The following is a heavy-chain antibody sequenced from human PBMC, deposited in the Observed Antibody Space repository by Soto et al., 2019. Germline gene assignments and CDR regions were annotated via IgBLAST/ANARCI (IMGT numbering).Heavy chain of an antibody. CDR3: AKFDSNGYYVH. D-gene: IGHD3-22*01. V-gene: IGHV5-51*01. J-gene: IGHJ4*02. CDR2: IHPDDSDT. CDR1: EYSFTSFW. Sequence: GESLKISCKGSEYSFTSFWIGWVRQTPGKGLEWVGIIHPDDSDTRYSPSFQGQVTMSADKSISTAYLQWSSLKASDTGMYYCAKFDSNGYYVHWGQGTLVTVSS.